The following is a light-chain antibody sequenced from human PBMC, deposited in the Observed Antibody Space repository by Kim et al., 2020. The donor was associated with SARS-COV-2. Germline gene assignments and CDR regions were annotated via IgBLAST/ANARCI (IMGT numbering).Light chain of an antibody. CDR1: SGSIAGNY. Sequence: KTVPISCTRSSGSIAGNYVQWDQQRPGSSPTTVIYEDNQRPSGVPDRFSGSIDSSSNSASLTISGLKTEDEADYYCQSYDSSNQGVFGGGTQLTVL. V-gene: IGLV6-57*01. CDR2: EDN. CDR3: QSYDSSNQGV. J-gene: IGLJ3*02.